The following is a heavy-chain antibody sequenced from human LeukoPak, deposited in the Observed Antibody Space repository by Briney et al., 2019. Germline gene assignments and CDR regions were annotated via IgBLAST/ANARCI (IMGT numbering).Heavy chain of an antibody. CDR2: IIPIFGTA. Sequence: GASVKVSCKASGGTFSSYAISWVRQAPGQGLEWMGRIIPIFGTANYAQKFQGRVTITTDESTSTAYMELSSLRSEDTAVYYCARNKAPRSWSYFDYWGQGTLVTVSS. V-gene: IGHV1-69*05. CDR3: ARNKAPRSWSYFDY. D-gene: IGHD6-13*01. CDR1: GGTFSSYA. J-gene: IGHJ4*02.